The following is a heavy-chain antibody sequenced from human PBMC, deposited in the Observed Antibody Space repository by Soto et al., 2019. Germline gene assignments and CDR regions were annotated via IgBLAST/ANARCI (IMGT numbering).Heavy chain of an antibody. J-gene: IGHJ4*02. CDR2: ISSSSSYI. Sequence: ESGGGLVKPGGSLRLSCAASGFTFSSYSMNWVRQAPGKGLEWVSSISSSSSYIYYADSVKGRFTISRDNAKNSLYLQMNSPRPEDTAVYYCARQSRGYSGYDDYWGQGTLVTVSS. V-gene: IGHV3-21*01. CDR1: GFTFSSYS. D-gene: IGHD5-12*01. CDR3: ARQSRGYSGYDDY.